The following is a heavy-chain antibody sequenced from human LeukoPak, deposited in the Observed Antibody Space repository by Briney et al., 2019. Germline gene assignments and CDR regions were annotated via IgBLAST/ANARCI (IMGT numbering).Heavy chain of an antibody. CDR2: INYSGST. V-gene: IGHV4-38-2*02. D-gene: IGHD2-21*01. CDR3: ARITFVVEGYGMDV. J-gene: IGHJ6*02. CDR1: GYSISSGYY. Sequence: SETLSLTCTVSGYSISSGYYWGWIRQPPGKGLEWIGSINYSGSTYHNASLRSRVTISVDTSKNQFSLSLSSVTAADTAVYYCARITFVVEGYGMDVWGQGTTVTVSS.